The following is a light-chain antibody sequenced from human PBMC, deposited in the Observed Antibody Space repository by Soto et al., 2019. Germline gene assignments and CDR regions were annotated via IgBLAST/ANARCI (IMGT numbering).Light chain of an antibody. Sequence: QSALTQPASVSGSPGQSITISCTATSSDVGLYKYVSWYQQHPGKSPTLIIYDVTNRPSGVSSRFSGSKSGNTASLTISGLLPEDEADYYCMSPTTSVTWVFGGGTKLTVL. V-gene: IGLV2-14*03. CDR2: DVT. J-gene: IGLJ3*02. CDR1: SSDVGLYKY. CDR3: MSPTTSVTWV.